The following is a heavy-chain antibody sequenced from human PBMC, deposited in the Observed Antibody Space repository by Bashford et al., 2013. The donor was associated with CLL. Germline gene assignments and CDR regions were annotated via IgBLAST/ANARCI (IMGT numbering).Heavy chain of an antibody. CDR2: IYYSGST. CDR3: ARVLPYDYGDHNWFDP. D-gene: IGHD4-17*01. J-gene: IGHJ5*02. Sequence: SETLSLTCTVSGGSISSYYWSWIRQPPGKGLEWIGYIYYSGSTNYNPSLKSRVTISVDTSKNQFSLKLSSVTAADTAVYYCARVLPYDYGDHNWFDPWGQGTLVTVSS. V-gene: IGHV4-59*01. CDR1: GGSISSYY.